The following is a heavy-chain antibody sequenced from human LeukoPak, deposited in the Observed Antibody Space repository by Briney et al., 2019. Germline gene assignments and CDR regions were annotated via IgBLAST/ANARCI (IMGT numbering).Heavy chain of an antibody. J-gene: IGHJ4*02. Sequence: QSGGSLRLSCAASGFTFSSYAMSWVRQAPGKGLEWVSFISGSGGSTSYADSMWARFTTSRDNSNNTLYLQMNNLRVEDTAVYYCAKATGSWGPNDYWGQGALVTVSS. CDR1: GFTFSSYA. CDR2: ISGSGGST. CDR3: AKATGSWGPNDY. V-gene: IGHV3-23*01. D-gene: IGHD7-27*01.